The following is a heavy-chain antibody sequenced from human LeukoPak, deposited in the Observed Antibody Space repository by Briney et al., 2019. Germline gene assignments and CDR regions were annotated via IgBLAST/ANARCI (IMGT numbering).Heavy chain of an antibody. V-gene: IGHV4-59*08. J-gene: IGHJ5*02. Sequence: PSETLSLTCTVSGGSISSYYWSWIRQPPGKGLERIGYIYNSVSTNYNPSLKSRVTISVDTSKNQFSLKLSSVTAADTAVYYCARGQQWLPSWFDPWGQGTQVTVSS. CDR2: IYNSVST. D-gene: IGHD6-19*01. CDR1: GGSISSYY. CDR3: ARGQQWLPSWFDP.